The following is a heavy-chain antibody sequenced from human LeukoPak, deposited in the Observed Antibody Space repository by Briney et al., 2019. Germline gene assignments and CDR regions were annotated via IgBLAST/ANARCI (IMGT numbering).Heavy chain of an antibody. Sequence: SETLSLTXTVSGGSISSSSYYWGWIRQPPGKGLEWIGSIYYSGSTYYNPSLKSRVTISVGTSKNQFSLKLSSVTAAVTAVYYCARHVNRGIVVVIREPPYYMDVWGKGTTVTVSS. V-gene: IGHV4-39*01. CDR2: IYYSGST. J-gene: IGHJ6*03. CDR1: GGSISSSSYY. CDR3: ARHVNRGIVVVIREPPYYMDV. D-gene: IGHD3-22*01.